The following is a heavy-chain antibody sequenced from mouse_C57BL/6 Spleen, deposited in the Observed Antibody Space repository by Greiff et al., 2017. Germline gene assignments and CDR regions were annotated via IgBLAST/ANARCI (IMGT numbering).Heavy chain of an antibody. J-gene: IGHJ2*01. D-gene: IGHD3-2*02. CDR1: GFTFSSYG. V-gene: IGHV5-6*02. CDR3: ARRDSAGAYYFDY. Sequence: EVMLVESGGDLVKPGGSLKLSCAASGFTFSSYGMSWVRQTPDKRLEWVATISSGGSYTYYPDRVKGRFTISRDNAKNTLYLQVSSLKSEDTAMXYCARRDSAGAYYFDYWGQGTTRTVSA. CDR2: ISSGGSYT.